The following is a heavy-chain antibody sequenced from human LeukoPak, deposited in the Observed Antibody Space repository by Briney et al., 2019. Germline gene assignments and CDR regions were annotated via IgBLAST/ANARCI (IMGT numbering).Heavy chain of an antibody. V-gene: IGHV4-39*01. CDR1: GGSVTSIDYS. Sequence: SETLSLTCTVSGGSVTSIDYSWGWLRQPPGKGLEWIGSIYHSGSTYYNPSLKSRTIISIDKSKNQFSVKLRSVTAADTAVYYCARMSVTQSIDYWGQGTLVTVSS. J-gene: IGHJ4*02. CDR2: IYHSGST. D-gene: IGHD4-17*01. CDR3: ARMSVTQSIDY.